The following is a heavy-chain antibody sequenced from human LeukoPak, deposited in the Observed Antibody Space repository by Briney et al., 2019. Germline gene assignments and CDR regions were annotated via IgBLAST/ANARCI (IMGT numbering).Heavy chain of an antibody. CDR3: AKDLRVGGSRWYFDY. D-gene: IGHD1-26*01. CDR1: GFTFSNCA. CDR2: IDTNGEST. V-gene: IGHV3-64*04. Sequence: TGGSLRLSCSASGFTFSNCAMHWVRQAPGKGLEYVSTIDTNGESTYYADLVRGRFSISRDNSKNTLYLQMNSLRAEDTAVYYCAKDLRVGGSRWYFDYWGQGTLVTVSS. J-gene: IGHJ4*02.